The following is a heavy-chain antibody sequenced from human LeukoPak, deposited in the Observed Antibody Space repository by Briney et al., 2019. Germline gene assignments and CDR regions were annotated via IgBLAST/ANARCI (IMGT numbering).Heavy chain of an antibody. CDR3: VKESGFMVAPNSASDI. CDR2: ISRNGGST. J-gene: IGHJ3*02. V-gene: IGHV3-64D*06. D-gene: IGHD4/OR15-4a*01. CDR1: GFTFNSYP. Sequence: HPGGSLRLSCSASGFTFNSYPVHWVRQAPGKGLEYVSGISRNGGSTYYADSVKGRFTISRDNSKNTLYLQMSSLRAEDTAVYYCVKESGFMVAPNSASDIWGQGTMVTVSS.